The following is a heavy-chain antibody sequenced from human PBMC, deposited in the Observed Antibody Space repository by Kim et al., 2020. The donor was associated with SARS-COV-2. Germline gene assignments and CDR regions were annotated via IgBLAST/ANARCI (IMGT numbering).Heavy chain of an antibody. CDR3: ARDSTGYFDS. D-gene: IGHD2-8*02. J-gene: IGHJ4*02. CDR2: NP. V-gene: IGHV7-4-1*02. Sequence: NPPYAQGFTGRFVFSLDPSVSTAYLQVSSLKAEDTAVYYCARDSTGYFDSWCQGTLVTVSS.